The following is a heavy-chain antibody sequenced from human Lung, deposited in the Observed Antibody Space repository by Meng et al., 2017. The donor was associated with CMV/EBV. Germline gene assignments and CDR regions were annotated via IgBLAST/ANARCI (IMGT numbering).Heavy chain of an antibody. CDR2: IFHSGTT. CDR1: ASSIRPGYY. V-gene: IGHV4-38-2*02. Sequence: GSLRLXXPXSASSIRPGYYWAWVRQPPGKGLEWIGSIFHSGTTYYNPSLKSRVTVSVDTSSSQFFLRLSSVTATDTAVYYCARVKGTTGPAYYFHFWGRGXLVXVS. CDR3: ARVKGTTGPAYYFHF. J-gene: IGHJ4*01. D-gene: IGHD4-11*01.